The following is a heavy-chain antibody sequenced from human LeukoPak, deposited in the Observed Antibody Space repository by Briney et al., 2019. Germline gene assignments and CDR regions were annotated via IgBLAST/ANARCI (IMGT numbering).Heavy chain of an antibody. Sequence: GRSLRLSCGASGFSFSSFAMHWVRQAPGKGLEWVAVNKYYADSVKGRFTISRDNSKNTVYLQMNSLRAEDTAVYYCAKGSGGYSGSGSPHFDSWGQGTLVAVSS. CDR1: GFSFSSFA. CDR2: NK. V-gene: IGHV3-33*06. CDR3: AKGSGGYSGSGSPHFDS. D-gene: IGHD3-10*01. J-gene: IGHJ4*02.